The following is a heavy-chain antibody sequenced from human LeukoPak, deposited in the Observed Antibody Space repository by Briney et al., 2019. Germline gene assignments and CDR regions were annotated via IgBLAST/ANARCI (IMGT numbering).Heavy chain of an antibody. Sequence: ASVKVSCKASGYTFTSYDINWVRQATGQGLEWMGWMNPNSGNTGYAQKFQGRVTMTRNTSISTAYMELSSLRSEDTAVYYCARDGWPMYYYYMDVWGKGTTVTVSS. CDR3: ARDGWPMYYYYMDV. D-gene: IGHD6-19*01. V-gene: IGHV1-8*01. CDR1: GYTFTSYD. J-gene: IGHJ6*03. CDR2: MNPNSGNT.